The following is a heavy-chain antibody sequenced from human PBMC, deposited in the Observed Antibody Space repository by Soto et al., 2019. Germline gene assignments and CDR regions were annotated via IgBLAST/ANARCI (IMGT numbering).Heavy chain of an antibody. CDR2: TDYSGST. CDR1: GASVSSDSYY. D-gene: IGHD2-2*02. CDR3: ARADRQYCSVSTCYIFDH. Sequence: PSETLSLTCIVSGASVSSDSYYWTWIRQPPGKGLEWIEYTDYSGSTKYNPSLKSRVTISVDTSKNQFSLRVSSVTAADTAMYYCARADRQYCSVSTCYIFDHWGQGTQVTVSS. V-gene: IGHV4-61*01. J-gene: IGHJ4*02.